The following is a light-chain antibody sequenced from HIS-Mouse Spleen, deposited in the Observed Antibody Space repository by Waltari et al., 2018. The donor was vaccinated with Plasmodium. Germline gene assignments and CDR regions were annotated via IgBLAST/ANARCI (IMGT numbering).Light chain of an antibody. CDR1: QSVSSY. CDR3: QQRSNWPRVLT. Sequence: EIVLTQSPATLSLSPGERATPPCRASQSVSSYLAWSQQKPGQAPRLLIYDASNRATGIPARFSGSGSGTDFTLTISSLEPEDFAVYYCQQRSNWPRVLTFGGGTKVEIK. J-gene: IGKJ4*01. CDR2: DAS. V-gene: IGKV3-11*01.